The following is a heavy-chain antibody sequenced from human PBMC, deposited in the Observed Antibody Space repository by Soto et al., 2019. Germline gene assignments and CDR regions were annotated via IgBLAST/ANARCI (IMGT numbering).Heavy chain of an antibody. CDR2: ITHSGST. V-gene: IGHV4-34*01. J-gene: IGHJ4*02. CDR1: GGSFSGYY. D-gene: IGHD6-6*01. Sequence: PSETLSLTCAVYGGSFSGYYWSWIRQPPGKGLEWIGEITHSGSTTYNPPLKSRDTISVEPSKNQFSLKLSSVTAADTAVYCCARGRREYSSSSSVRFFDYWGQGTLVTVSS. CDR3: ARGRREYSSSSSVRFFDY.